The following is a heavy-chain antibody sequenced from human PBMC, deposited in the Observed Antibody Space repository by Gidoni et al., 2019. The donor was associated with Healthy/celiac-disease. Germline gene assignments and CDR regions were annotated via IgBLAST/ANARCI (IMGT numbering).Heavy chain of an antibody. J-gene: IGHJ6*03. CDR3: ARQGGGGKLVAAATQINYYYYYYMDV. V-gene: IGHV1-69*01. CDR1: GGTFSSYA. D-gene: IGHD2-15*01. CDR2: IIPIFGTA. Sequence: QVQLVQSGAEVKKPGSSVTVSCKASGGTFSSYAISWVRQAPGQGLEWMGGIIPIFGTANYAQKFQGRVTITADESTSTAYMELSSLRSEDTAVYYCARQGGGGKLVAAATQINYYYYYYMDVWGKGTTVTVSS.